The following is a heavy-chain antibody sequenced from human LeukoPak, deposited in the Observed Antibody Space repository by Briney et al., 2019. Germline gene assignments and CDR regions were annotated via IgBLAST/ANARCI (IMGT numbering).Heavy chain of an antibody. CDR2: INSDGSST. V-gene: IGHV3-74*01. J-gene: IGHJ3*02. CDR3: VVYYYDSSGYYSAAFDI. D-gene: IGHD3-22*01. CDR1: GFTFSSYW. Sequence: QPGGSLRLSCAASGFTFSSYWMHWVRQAPGKGLVWVSRINSDGSSTSYADSAKGRFTISRDNAKNTLYLQMNSLRAEDTAVYYCVVYYYDSSGYYSAAFDIWGQGTMVTVSS.